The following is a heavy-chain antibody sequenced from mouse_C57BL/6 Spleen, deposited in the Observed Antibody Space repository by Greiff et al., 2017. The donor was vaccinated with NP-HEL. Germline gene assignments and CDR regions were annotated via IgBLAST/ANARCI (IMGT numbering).Heavy chain of an antibody. CDR3: ARFSHYYGSSYFDY. CDR1: GYTFTSYW. D-gene: IGHD1-1*01. CDR2: IDPSDSYT. J-gene: IGHJ2*01. Sequence: VQLQQSGAELVKPGASVKLSCKASGYTFTSYWMQWVKQRPGQGLEWIGEIDPSDSYTNYNQKFKGKATLTVDTSSSTAYMQLSSLTSEDSAVYYCARFSHYYGSSYFDYWGQGTTLTVSS. V-gene: IGHV1-50*01.